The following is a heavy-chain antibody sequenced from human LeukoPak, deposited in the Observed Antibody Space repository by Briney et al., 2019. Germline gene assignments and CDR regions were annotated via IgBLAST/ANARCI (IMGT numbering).Heavy chain of an antibody. CDR2: ILPIFGTA. J-gene: IGHJ4*02. CDR1: GGTFSSYA. D-gene: IGHD3-10*01. Sequence: ASVKVSCKASGGTFSSYAISWVRQAPGQGLEWMGGILPIFGTANYAQKFQGRVTITADESTSTAYMELSSLRSEDTAVYYCARVAMVRGFIGYFDYWGQGTLVTVSS. CDR3: ARVAMVRGFIGYFDY. V-gene: IGHV1-69*13.